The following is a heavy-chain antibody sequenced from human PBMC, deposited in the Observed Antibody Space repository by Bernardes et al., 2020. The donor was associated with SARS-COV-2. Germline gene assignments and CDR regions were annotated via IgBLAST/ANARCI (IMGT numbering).Heavy chain of an antibody. Sequence: GGSLRLSCAASGFTFSRYGMHWVRQAPGKGLEWVSVISFDGNKEFYGGSVKGRFTVSRDNSRNTLYLQMSGLRAEDTAVYYCAKRTSSSSGHFDSWGQGTLVTVS. D-gene: IGHD2-2*01. CDR2: ISFDGNKE. V-gene: IGHV3-30*18. J-gene: IGHJ4*02. CDR1: GFTFSRYG. CDR3: AKRTSSSSGHFDS.